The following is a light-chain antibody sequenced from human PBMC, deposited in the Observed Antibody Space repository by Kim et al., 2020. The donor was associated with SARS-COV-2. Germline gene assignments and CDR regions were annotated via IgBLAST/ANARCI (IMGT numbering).Light chain of an antibody. CDR1: SSNIGAPYD. Sequence: QSVLTQPPSLSETPGQRVTISCTGSSSNIGAPYDVHCYQQLPGAAPKLLIYGNTNRPSGLPHRFSGSQSATPASLAITGLQAEDEAVYSCQSHDSTLGSWVFGGGTKLTAL. J-gene: IGLJ3*02. V-gene: IGLV1-40*01. CDR3: QSHDSTLGSWV. CDR2: GNT.